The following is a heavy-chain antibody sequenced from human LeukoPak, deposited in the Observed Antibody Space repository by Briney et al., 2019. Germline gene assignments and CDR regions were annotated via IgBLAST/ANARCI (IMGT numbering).Heavy chain of an antibody. Sequence: GGSLRLSCAASGFTVSSNYMSWVRQAPGKGLEWVSAISGSGGSTYYADSVKGRFTISRDNSKNTLYLQMNSLRAEDTAVYYCAKDIEMVITTKDAFDIWGQGTMVTVSS. CDR1: GFTVSSNY. V-gene: IGHV3-23*01. CDR3: AKDIEMVITTKDAFDI. D-gene: IGHD3-22*01. J-gene: IGHJ3*02. CDR2: ISGSGGST.